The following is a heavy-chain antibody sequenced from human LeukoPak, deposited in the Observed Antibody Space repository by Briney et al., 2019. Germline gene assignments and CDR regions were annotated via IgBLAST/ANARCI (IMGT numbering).Heavy chain of an antibody. Sequence: PGGSLRLSCAASGFTFSSYAMSWVRQAPGKGLEWVSAISGSGGSTYYADSVKGRFTISRDNSTNTLYLQMNSLRAEDTAVYYCAKDLPSLSGENYDFWSGYYYYYGMDVWGQGTTVTVSS. V-gene: IGHV3-23*01. J-gene: IGHJ6*02. CDR2: ISGSGGST. CDR1: GFTFSSYA. CDR3: AKDLPSLSGENYDFWSGYYYYYGMDV. D-gene: IGHD3-3*01.